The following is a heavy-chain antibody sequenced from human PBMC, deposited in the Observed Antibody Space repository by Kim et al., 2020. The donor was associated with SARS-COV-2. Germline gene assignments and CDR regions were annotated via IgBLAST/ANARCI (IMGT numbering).Heavy chain of an antibody. CDR1: GFTFSSYA. J-gene: IGHJ5*02. CDR3: AKALVSLPTLNWFDP. D-gene: IGHD3-9*01. Sequence: GGSLRLSCAASGFTFSSYAMSWVRQAPGKGLEWVSAISGSGGSTYYADSVKDRFTISRDNSKNTLYLQMNSLRAEDTAVYYCAKALVSLPTLNWFDPWGQGTLVTVSS. V-gene: IGHV3-23*01. CDR2: ISGSGGST.